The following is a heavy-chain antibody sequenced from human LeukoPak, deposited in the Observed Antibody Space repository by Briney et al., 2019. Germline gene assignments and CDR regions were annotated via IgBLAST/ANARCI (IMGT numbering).Heavy chain of an antibody. J-gene: IGHJ6*02. Sequence: SETLSLTCAVYGGSFSGYYWSWIRQPPGKGLEWIGEINHSGSTNYNPSLKSRVTISVDTSKNHFSLKLSSVTAADTAVYYCARVIVVVPAAISRIYYYYGMDVWDQGTMVTVSS. CDR3: ARVIVVVPAAISRIYYYYGMDV. D-gene: IGHD2-2*02. V-gene: IGHV4-34*01. CDR2: INHSGST. CDR1: GGSFSGYY.